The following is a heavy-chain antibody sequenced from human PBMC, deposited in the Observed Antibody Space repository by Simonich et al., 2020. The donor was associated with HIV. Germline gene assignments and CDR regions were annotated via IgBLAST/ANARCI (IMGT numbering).Heavy chain of an antibody. V-gene: IGHV1-2*02. D-gene: IGHD3-10*01. CDR1: GYTFTDYY. J-gene: IGHJ4*02. CDR3: ARGPTRGLDY. CDR2: INPHSGGK. Sequence: QVQLVQSGAEVKKPGASVKVSCKASGYTFTDYYMHWVRQAPGQGLGWMGWINPHSGGKIYTKKFQSRVTMTRDTSISTAYMELNSLRSDDTAVYYCARGPTRGLDYWGQGTLLTVSS.